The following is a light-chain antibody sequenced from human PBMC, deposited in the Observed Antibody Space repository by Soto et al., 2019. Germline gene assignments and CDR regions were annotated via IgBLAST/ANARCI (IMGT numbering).Light chain of an antibody. CDR3: QQYDDLLTWT. V-gene: IGKV3-20*01. J-gene: IGKJ1*01. CDR1: QSVRSSY. CDR2: GAS. Sequence: EIVLTQSPGTLSLSPGERATLSCRASQSVRSSYLAWYQQKPGQAPRLLIYGASSRATGIPDRFSGSGSGTDFTLTISRLEPEDFAVYYCQQYDDLLTWTFGQGTKVDIK.